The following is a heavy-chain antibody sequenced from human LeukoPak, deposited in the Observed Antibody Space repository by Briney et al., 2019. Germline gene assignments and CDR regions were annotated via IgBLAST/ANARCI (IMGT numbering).Heavy chain of an antibody. D-gene: IGHD3-9*01. V-gene: IGHV3-7*03. CDR1: GFTFTSYW. CDR3: ARDYTGYFP. Sequence: PGGCLRLSCAASGFTFTSYWMTWVRQAPGKGLEWVANIKTDGSEKYYVDSVKGRFTISRDNAKNSLYLQMNSLRAEDTAVYYCARDYTGYFPWGQGTLVIVSS. J-gene: IGHJ5*02. CDR2: IKTDGSEK.